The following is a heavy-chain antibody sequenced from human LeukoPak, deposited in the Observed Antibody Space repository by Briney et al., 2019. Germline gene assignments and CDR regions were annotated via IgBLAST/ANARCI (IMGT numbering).Heavy chain of an antibody. CDR1: GGSISSYY. V-gene: IGHV4-59*01. CDR2: FYYSGST. J-gene: IGHJ2*01. D-gene: IGHD4-23*01. CDR3: ARIYGGNRYWYFDL. Sequence: SETLSLTCTVSGGSISSYYWSWIRQPPGKGLEWIGYFYYSGSTNYNPSLKSRVTILVDTSKNQFSLKLSSVTAADTAVYYCARIYGGNRYWYFDLWGRGTLVTVSS.